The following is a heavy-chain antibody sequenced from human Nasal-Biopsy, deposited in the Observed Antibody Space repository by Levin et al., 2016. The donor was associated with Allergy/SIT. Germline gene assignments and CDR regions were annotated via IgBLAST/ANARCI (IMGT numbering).Heavy chain of an antibody. V-gene: IGHV4-39*01. CDR2: IYYSGST. D-gene: IGHD4-23*01. Sequence: SETLSLTCTVSGASVSSRSYYWGWIRQPPGQGLEWIGSIYYSGSTYYNSSLKSRVTISIDTSKNQFSLKLSSVTAADTAVYYCARRREDYGGKVHDYWGQGTLVTVSS. CDR1: GASVSSRSYY. J-gene: IGHJ4*02. CDR3: ARRREDYGGKVHDY.